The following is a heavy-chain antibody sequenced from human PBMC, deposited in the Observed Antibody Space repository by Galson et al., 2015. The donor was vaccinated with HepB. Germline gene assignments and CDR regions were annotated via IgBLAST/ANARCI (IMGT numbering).Heavy chain of an antibody. CDR3: ARGGGTYYDSSDYYSSRYFDL. J-gene: IGHJ2*01. V-gene: IGHV3-66*02. Sequence: SLRLSCAASEFTVSNNYMSWVRQAPGKGLEWVSVIYSDDIIYYVDSVKGRFTISRDNSQNTLYLQMDSLRAEDTAVYYCARGGGTYYDSSDYYSSRYFDLWGRGTLVTVSS. CDR2: IYSDDII. CDR1: EFTVSNNY. D-gene: IGHD3-22*01.